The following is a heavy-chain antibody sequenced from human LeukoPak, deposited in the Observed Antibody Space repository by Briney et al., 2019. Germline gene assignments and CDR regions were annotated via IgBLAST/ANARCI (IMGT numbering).Heavy chain of an antibody. Sequence: GGSLRLSCAASGFTFSSYSMNWVSQAPGKGLEWVSSISSSSSYIYYADSVKGRFTISRDNAKNSLYLQINSLRAEDTAVYYCARGDYYGSGTPGYWGQGTLVTVSS. D-gene: IGHD3-10*01. V-gene: IGHV3-21*01. CDR2: ISSSSSYI. J-gene: IGHJ4*02. CDR3: ARGDYYGSGTPGY. CDR1: GFTFSSYS.